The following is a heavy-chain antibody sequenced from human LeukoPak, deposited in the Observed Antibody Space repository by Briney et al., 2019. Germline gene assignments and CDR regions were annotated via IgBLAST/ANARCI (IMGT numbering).Heavy chain of an antibody. CDR2: INPSGGST. Sequence: PGGSLRLSCAASGFTFSSYAMHWVRQAPGQGLEWMGIINPSGGSTSYAQKFQGRVTMTRDTSTSTVYMELSSLRSEDTAVYYCAREYYDYVWGSFSTYWFDPWGQGTLVTVSS. D-gene: IGHD3-16*01. J-gene: IGHJ5*02. CDR3: AREYYDYVWGSFSTYWFDP. V-gene: IGHV1-46*01. CDR1: GFTFSSYA.